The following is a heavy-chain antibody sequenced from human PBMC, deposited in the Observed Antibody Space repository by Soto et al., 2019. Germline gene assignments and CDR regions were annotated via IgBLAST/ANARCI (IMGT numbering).Heavy chain of an antibody. Sequence: QVQLQESGPGLVKPSETLSLTCTVSGGSTNNYYWSWIRQPAGKGLEWIGRIYTSGRTNYNPSLKSRISMPVDTSKNQFSLKLSSVTAADTAVYYCARSGNSGYSPHDYWGQGTLVTVSS. V-gene: IGHV4-4*07. CDR2: IYTSGRT. D-gene: IGHD5-12*01. J-gene: IGHJ4*02. CDR1: GGSTNNYY. CDR3: ARSGNSGYSPHDY.